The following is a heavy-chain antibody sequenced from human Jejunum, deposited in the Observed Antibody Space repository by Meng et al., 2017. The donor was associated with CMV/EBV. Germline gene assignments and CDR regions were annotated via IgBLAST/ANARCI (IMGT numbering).Heavy chain of an antibody. D-gene: IGHD6-6*01. CDR2: IKEEGSEK. Sequence: LSCGASGITCSRDWMHWVRQAPGKGLEWVAAIKEEGSEKCYLDSVKGRFTISRDNAKNSLFLQMNSLRAEDTAVYYCSSGQGWHFDLWGRGTLVTVSS. CDR1: GITCSRDW. V-gene: IGHV3-7*01. J-gene: IGHJ2*01. CDR3: SSGQGWHFDL.